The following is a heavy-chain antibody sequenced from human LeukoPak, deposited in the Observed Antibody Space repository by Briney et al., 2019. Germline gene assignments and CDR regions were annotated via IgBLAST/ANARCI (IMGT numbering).Heavy chain of an antibody. Sequence: PSETLSLTCAVSGGSISSSNWWSWVRQPPGKGLEWIGEIYHSGSTNYNPSLKSRVTISVDKSKNQFSLKLSSVTAADTAVYYCARDEMGCSSTSCYNWFDPWGQGTLVTVSS. J-gene: IGHJ5*02. CDR3: ARDEMGCSSTSCYNWFDP. CDR2: IYHSGST. CDR1: GGSISSSNW. V-gene: IGHV4-4*02. D-gene: IGHD2-2*01.